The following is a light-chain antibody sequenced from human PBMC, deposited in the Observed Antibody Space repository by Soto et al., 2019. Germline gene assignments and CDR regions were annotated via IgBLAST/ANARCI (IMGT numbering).Light chain of an antibody. CDR1: QSVGTY. J-gene: IGKJ4*01. Sequence: EIVLTQSPATLSLSPGERATLSCRASQSVGTYLAWYQQKPGQAPRLLIYDASHRATGIPARFSGSGSGTDFTLTISSLQSEDFAVYYCQQYNNWPLTFGGGTKVDIK. CDR2: DAS. CDR3: QQYNNWPLT. V-gene: IGKV3-11*01.